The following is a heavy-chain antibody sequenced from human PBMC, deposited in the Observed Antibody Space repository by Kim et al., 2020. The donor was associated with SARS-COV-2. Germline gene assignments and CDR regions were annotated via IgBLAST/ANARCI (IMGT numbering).Heavy chain of an antibody. D-gene: IGHD3-3*01. Sequence: GGSLRLSCVASGFTFSSYSMNWVRQAPGKGLEWVSYISSSSSTIYYADSVKGRFTISRDNAKNSLYLQMNSLRAEDTAVYYCARDQDLEWEHTRAFDIWGQETMVTVSS. CDR2: ISSSSSTI. CDR1: GFTFSSYS. CDR3: ARDQDLEWEHTRAFDI. J-gene: IGHJ3*02. V-gene: IGHV3-48*04.